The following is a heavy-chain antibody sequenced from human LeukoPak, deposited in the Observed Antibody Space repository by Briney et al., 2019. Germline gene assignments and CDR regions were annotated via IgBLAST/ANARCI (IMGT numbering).Heavy chain of an antibody. CDR3: ITVALRYNWNDGVRQDFDY. D-gene: IGHD1-1*01. CDR1: GFTFINAW. J-gene: IGHJ4*02. CDR2: IKNKTDAGTT. Sequence: PGGSLRLSCAASGFTFINAWMSWVRQAPGKGLEWVGRIKNKTDAGTTHYAGPLKGRLTISRDDSKNTLYLQMNSLKTEDTAVYYCITVALRYNWNDGVRQDFDYWGQGTLVTVSS. V-gene: IGHV3-15*01.